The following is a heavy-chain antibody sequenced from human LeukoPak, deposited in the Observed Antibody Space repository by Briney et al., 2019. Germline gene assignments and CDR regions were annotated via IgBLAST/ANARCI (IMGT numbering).Heavy chain of an antibody. CDR1: GFTFSSYW. J-gene: IGHJ4*02. D-gene: IGHD3-22*01. CDR3: ATPLDYYDSSGYHQGGD. CDR2: IKQGGSKK. V-gene: IGHV3-7*03. Sequence: GGSLRLSCAASGFTFSSYWMTWVRQAPGKGLEWVANIKQGGSKKNYVDSVKGRFTISRDNAKNSLYLQMNSLRAEDTAVYYCATPLDYYDSSGYHQGGDWGQGTLVTVSS.